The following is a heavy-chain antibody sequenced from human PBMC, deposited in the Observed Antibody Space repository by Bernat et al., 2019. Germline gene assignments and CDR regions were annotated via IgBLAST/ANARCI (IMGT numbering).Heavy chain of an antibody. V-gene: IGHV4-34*01. J-gene: IGHJ4*02. CDR2: INHSGST. CDR1: GGSFSGYY. Sequence: QVQLQESGPGLVKPSETLSLTCAVYGGSFSGYYWSWIRQPPGKGLEWIGEINHSGSTNYNPSLKSRVTISLDTSTNQFSLKLSSVTAADTAIYYCTRVSDYWGQGTLVTVSS. CDR3: TRVSDY.